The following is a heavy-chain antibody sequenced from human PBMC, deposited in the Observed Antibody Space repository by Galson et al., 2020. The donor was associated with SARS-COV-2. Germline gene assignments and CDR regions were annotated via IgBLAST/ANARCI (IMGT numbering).Heavy chain of an antibody. V-gene: IGHV3-33*01. J-gene: IGHJ4*02. CDR2: IWYDGSNK. Sequence: GGSLRLSCVASGFTFSNYGMHWVRQAPGKGLEWVAVIWYDGSNKYYADSVKGRFTISRDNSKNTLYLQMNSLRAEDTAVYYCARDVIAVPGTGDDYWGQGTLVTVSS. D-gene: IGHD6-19*01. CDR1: GFTFSNYG. CDR3: ARDVIAVPGTGDDY.